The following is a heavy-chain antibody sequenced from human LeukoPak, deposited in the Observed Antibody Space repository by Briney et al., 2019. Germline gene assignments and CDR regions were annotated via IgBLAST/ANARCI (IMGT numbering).Heavy chain of an antibody. V-gene: IGHV4-38-2*02. CDR1: GYSISSGYY. D-gene: IGHD3-3*01. CDR2: IYHSGST. Sequence: PSETLSLTCTVSGYSISSGYYWGWTRQPPGKGLEWIGSIYHSGSTYYNPSLKSRVTISVDTSKNQFSLKLSSVTAADTAVYYCARVRTIFGVVIISPRVDYWGQGTLVTVSS. CDR3: ARVRTIFGVVIISPRVDY. J-gene: IGHJ4*02.